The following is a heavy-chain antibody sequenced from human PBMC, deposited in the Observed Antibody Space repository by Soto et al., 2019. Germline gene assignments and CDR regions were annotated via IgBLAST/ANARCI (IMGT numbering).Heavy chain of an antibody. CDR3: ARGSEDMVRSYWFDP. D-gene: IGHD3-10*01. J-gene: IGHJ5*02. CDR2: INHSGST. V-gene: IGHV4-34*01. CDR1: GGSFSGYY. Sequence: PSETLSLTCAVYGGSFSGYYWSWIRQPPGKGLEWIGEINHSGSTNYNPSLKSRVTISVDTSKNQFSLKLSSVTAADTAVYYCARGSEDMVRSYWFDPWGQGTLVTVSS.